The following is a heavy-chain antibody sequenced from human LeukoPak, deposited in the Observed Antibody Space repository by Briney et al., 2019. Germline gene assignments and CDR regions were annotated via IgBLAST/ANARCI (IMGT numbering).Heavy chain of an antibody. D-gene: IGHD2-2*01. CDR3: ARVKGRCSTSCSGFDY. CDR2: MNPNSGNT. CDR1: GYTFTSYD. V-gene: IGHV1-8*01. J-gene: IGHJ4*02. Sequence: ASVKVSCKASGYTFTSYDINWVRQATGQGHEWMGWMNPNSGNTGYAQKFQGRVTMTRNTSISTAYMELSSLRSEDTAVYYCARVKGRCSTSCSGFDYWGQGTLVTVSS.